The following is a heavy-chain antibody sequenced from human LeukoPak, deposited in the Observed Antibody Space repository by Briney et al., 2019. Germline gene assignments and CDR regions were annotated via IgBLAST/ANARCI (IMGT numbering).Heavy chain of an antibody. CDR1: GFTFSSYSMN. CDR3: ARPYGSGSYFDY. V-gene: IGHV4-59*05. D-gene: IGHD3-10*01. J-gene: IGHJ4*02. Sequence: GSLRLSCAASGFTFSSYSMNWVRQAPGKGLEWIGSIYYSGSTYYNPSLKSRVTISVDTSKNQFSLKLSSVTAADTAVYYCARPYGSGSYFDYWGQGTLVTVSS. CDR2: IYYSGST.